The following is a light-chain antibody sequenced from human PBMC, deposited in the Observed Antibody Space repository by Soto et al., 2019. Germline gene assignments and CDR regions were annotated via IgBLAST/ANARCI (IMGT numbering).Light chain of an antibody. CDR3: LQDYTYPPRT. CDR1: QGIRND. CDR2: AAS. Sequence: AIQMTQSPSSLSASVGDRVTITCRARQGIRNDLGWYQQKPGQAPKLLIYAASSLQSGVQSRFSGSGSGTDFTLTISSRQPEDLSTYHCLQDYTYPPRTFGQGTEVEI. V-gene: IGKV1-6*01. J-gene: IGKJ1*01.